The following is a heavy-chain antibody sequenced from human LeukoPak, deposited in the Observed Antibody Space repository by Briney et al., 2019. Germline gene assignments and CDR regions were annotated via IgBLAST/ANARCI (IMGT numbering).Heavy chain of an antibody. CDR3: AKESPHFDY. CDR2: ISGNSIST. J-gene: IGHJ4*02. V-gene: IGHV3-23*01. Sequence: GGSLRLSCVASGFTFSGYAMSWVRQAPGKGLEWVSVISGNSISTYYADSAKGRFTISRDNSKDTLYLQMNSLRAEDTAVYYCAKESPHFDYWGQGTLVTVSS. CDR1: GFTFSGYA.